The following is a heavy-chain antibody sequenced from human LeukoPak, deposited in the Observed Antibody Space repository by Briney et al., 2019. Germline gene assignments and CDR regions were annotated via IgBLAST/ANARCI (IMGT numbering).Heavy chain of an antibody. V-gene: IGHV1-2*02. Sequence: ASVKVSCKASGYTFTGYYMHWVRQAPGQGLEWMGWINPNSGGTNYAQKFQGRVTMTRDASISAAYMELSRLTSDDTAVYYCARVRVGEDLDYWGQGTLVAVSS. CDR2: INPNSGGT. CDR1: GYTFTGYY. CDR3: ARVRVGEDLDY. D-gene: IGHD3-16*01. J-gene: IGHJ4*02.